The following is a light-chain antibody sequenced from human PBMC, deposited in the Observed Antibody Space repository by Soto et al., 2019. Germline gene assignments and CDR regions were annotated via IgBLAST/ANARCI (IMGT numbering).Light chain of an antibody. CDR2: GAS. CDR1: QSISGY. V-gene: IGKV1-39*01. J-gene: IGKJ4*01. CDR3: QQSLSTLLT. Sequence: DIQMTQSPSSLSASVGDRVTITCRASQSISGYLNWYRQKPGKAPKVLISGASTLHNGVPSRFSGRGSGTDFTLTISSLQPEDVATYYCQQSLSTLLTFGGGTKVDIK.